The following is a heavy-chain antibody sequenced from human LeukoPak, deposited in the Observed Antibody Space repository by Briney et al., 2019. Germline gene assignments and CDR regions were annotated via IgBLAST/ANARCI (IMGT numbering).Heavy chain of an antibody. D-gene: IGHD4-17*01. J-gene: IGHJ4*02. CDR3: ARDSYTATTLVY. Sequence: GGSLRLSCAASGFTFSSYSMNWVRQAPGKGLEWVSSISSSSSYIYYADSVKGRFTISRDNAKNSLYLQMNSLRAEDTAVYYCARDSYTATTLVYWGQGTLVTVSS. V-gene: IGHV3-21*01. CDR2: ISSSSSYI. CDR1: GFTFSSYS.